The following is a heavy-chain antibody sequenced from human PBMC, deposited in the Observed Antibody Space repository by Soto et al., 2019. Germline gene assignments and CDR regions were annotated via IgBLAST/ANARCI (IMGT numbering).Heavy chain of an antibody. CDR2: ISSDGNNK. V-gene: IGHV3-30-3*01. CDR1: GFTFSVYA. D-gene: IGHD3-16*01. Sequence: QVQLVESGGGVVQPGRSLRLSCAASGFTFSVYAMHWVRQAPGKGLEWVAGISSDGNNKQHADSVKGRFTISRDNSKYTLFLQRDRLRVEDTAVYYCGGGGGYHYYYPLDVWGRGTTVTVAS. J-gene: IGHJ6*02. CDR3: GGGGGYHYYYPLDV.